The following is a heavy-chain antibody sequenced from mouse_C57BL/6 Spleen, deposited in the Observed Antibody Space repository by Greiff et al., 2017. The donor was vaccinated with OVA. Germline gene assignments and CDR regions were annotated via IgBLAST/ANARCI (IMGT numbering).Heavy chain of an antibody. CDR3: ARDYGSSYYWYFDV. D-gene: IGHD1-1*01. J-gene: IGHJ1*03. V-gene: IGHV1-53*01. CDR2: INPSNGGT. Sequence: QVQLQQPGTELVKPGASVKLSCKASGYTFTSYWMHWVKQRPGQGLEWIGNINPSNGGTNYNEKFKSKATLTVDKSSSTAYMQLSSLTSEDSAVYFCARDYGSSYYWYFDVWGTGTTVTVSS. CDR1: GYTFTSYW.